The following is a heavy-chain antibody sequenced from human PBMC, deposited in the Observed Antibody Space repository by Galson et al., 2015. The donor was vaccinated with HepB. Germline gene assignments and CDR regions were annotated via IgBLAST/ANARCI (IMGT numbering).Heavy chain of an antibody. D-gene: IGHD3-16*01. Sequence: SVKVSCKASGYTFTSYGISWVRQAPGQGLEWMGWISAYNGNTNYAQKLQGRVTMTTDTSTSTAYMELRSLRSDDTAVYYCARVYYDYIWGSSAWFDPWGQGTLVTVSS. V-gene: IGHV1-18*01. CDR2: ISAYNGNT. CDR1: GYTFTSYG. J-gene: IGHJ5*02. CDR3: ARVYYDYIWGSSAWFDP.